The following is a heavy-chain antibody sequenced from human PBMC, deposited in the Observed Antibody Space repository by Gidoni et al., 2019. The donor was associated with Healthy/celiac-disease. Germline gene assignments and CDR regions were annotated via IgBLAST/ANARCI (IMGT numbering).Heavy chain of an antibody. CDR2: ISGSGGST. V-gene: IGHV3-23*01. CDR1: GFTFSSYA. J-gene: IGHJ6*03. CDR3: AKAGRDIVVVPAAPPYYYYYYMDV. Sequence: EVQLLESGGGLVQPGGSLRLSCAASGFTFSSYAMSWVRQAPGKGLEWVSAISGSGGSTYYADSVKGRFTISRDNSKNTLYLQMNSLRAEDTAVYYCAKAGRDIVVVPAAPPYYYYYYMDVWGKGTTVTVSS. D-gene: IGHD2-2*01.